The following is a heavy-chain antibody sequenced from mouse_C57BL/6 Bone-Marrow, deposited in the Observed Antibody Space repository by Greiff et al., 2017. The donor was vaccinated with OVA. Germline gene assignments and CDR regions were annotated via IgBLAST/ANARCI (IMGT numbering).Heavy chain of an antibody. V-gene: IGHV5-6*01. D-gene: IGHD1-1*01. CDR3: ARHGDYGSFFDY. J-gene: IGHJ2*01. CDR2: ISSGGSYT. CDR1: GFTFSSYG. Sequence: EVKLVESGGDLVKPGGSLKLSCAASGFTFSSYGMSWVRQTPDKRLEWVATISSGGSYTYYPDSVKGRFTISRDNAKNTRYLQMSSLKSEDTAMYYCARHGDYGSFFDYGGQGTTLTVSS.